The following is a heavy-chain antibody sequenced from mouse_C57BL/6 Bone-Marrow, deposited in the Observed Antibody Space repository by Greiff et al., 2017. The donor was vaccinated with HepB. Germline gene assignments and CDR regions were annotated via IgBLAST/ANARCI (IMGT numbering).Heavy chain of an antibody. D-gene: IGHD1-1*01. CDR2: ISSGSSTI. CDR3: ARNYGSTRYYFDY. J-gene: IGHJ2*01. Sequence: EVHLVESGGGLVKPGGSLKLSCAASGFTFSDYGMHWVRQAPEKGLEWVAYISSGSSTIYYADTVKGRFTISRDNAKNTLFLQMTSLRSEDTAMYYCARNYGSTRYYFDYWGQGTTLTVSS. CDR1: GFTFSDYG. V-gene: IGHV5-17*01.